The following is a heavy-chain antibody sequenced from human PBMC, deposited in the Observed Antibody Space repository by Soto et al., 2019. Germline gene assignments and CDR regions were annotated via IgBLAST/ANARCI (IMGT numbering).Heavy chain of an antibody. J-gene: IGHJ3*02. CDR2: ISTAGGE. V-gene: IGHV3-48*01. CDR3: VGDHAYAFDI. CDR1: GFTFTSYT. Sequence: GGSLRLSCAVSGFTFTSYTMNWVRQAPGKGLEWLAYISTAGGEYYADSVKGRFTTSRDNAKYSLSLQMSSLRAEDTAVYYCVGDHAYAFDIWGQGTMVTVS.